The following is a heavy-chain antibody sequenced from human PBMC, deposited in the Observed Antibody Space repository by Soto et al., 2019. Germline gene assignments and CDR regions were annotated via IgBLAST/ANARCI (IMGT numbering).Heavy chain of an antibody. J-gene: IGHJ6*02. D-gene: IGHD6-13*01. Sequence: GGCRRLSWSASGFTFSSYAMSWVRQAPGKGLEWVSAISGSGGSTYYADSVKGRFTISRDNSKNTLYLQMNSLRAEDTAVYYCAAPLAGTGDHYYYGMDVCGQGTTVTVSS. CDR2: ISGSGGST. CDR3: AAPLAGTGDHYYYGMDV. V-gene: IGHV3-23*01. CDR1: GFTFSSYA.